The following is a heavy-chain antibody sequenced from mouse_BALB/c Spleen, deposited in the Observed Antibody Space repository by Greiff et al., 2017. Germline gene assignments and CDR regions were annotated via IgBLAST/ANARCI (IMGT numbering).Heavy chain of an antibody. CDR1: GYTFTSYY. V-gene: IGHV1S81*02. CDR3: TRGLRPYWYLDD. D-gene: IGHD1-2*01. J-gene: IGHJ1*01. Sequence: QVQLQQSGAELVKPGASVKLSCKASGYTFTSYYMYWVKQRPGQGLEWIGGINPSNGGTNFNEKFKSKATLTVDKSSSTAYMQLSSLTSEDSAVYYCTRGLRPYWYLDDWGAGTTVTVSS. CDR2: INPSNGGT.